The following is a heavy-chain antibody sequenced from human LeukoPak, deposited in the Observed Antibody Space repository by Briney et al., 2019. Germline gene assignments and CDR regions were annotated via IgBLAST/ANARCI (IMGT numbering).Heavy chain of an antibody. CDR3: ARQKGSSWYLFFDY. D-gene: IGHD6-13*01. J-gene: IGHJ4*02. CDR2: IYSGGST. CDR1: GFTVSSNY. V-gene: IGHV3-66*04. Sequence: GGSLRLSCAASGFTVSSNYMSWVRQAPGKGLEWVSVIYSGGSTYYADSVKGRFTISRDNSKNTLYLQMNSLRAEDTAVYYCARQKGSSWYLFFDYWGQGTLVTVSS.